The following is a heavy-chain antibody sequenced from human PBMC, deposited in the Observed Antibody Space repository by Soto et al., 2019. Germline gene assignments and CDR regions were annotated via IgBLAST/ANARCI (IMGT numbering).Heavy chain of an antibody. J-gene: IGHJ5*02. CDR2: MNPNSGNT. CDR1: GYTFTSYD. D-gene: IGHD6-13*01. V-gene: IGHV1-8*01. CDR3: ARRHHLYSSSWSNNWFDP. Sequence: ASVKVSCKASGYTFTSYDINWVRQATGQGLEWMGWMNPNSGNTGYAQKFQGRVTMTRNTSISTAYMELSSLRSEDTAVYYCARRHHLYSSSWSNNWFDPCGQGTLVTVSS.